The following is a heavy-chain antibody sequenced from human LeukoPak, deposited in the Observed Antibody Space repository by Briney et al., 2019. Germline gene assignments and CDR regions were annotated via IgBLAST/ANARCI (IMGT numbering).Heavy chain of an antibody. V-gene: IGHV1-18*01. CDR3: ARALPTPFYYYDSSGYYEHDY. CDR1: GDTFSTYA. CDR2: ISAYNGNT. D-gene: IGHD3-22*01. J-gene: IGHJ4*02. Sequence: ASVKVSCKASGDTFSTYAISWVRQAPGQGLEWMGWISAYNGNTNYAQKLQGRVTMTTDTSTSTAYMELRSLRSDDTAVYYCARALPTPFYYYDSSGYYEHDYWGQGTLVTVSS.